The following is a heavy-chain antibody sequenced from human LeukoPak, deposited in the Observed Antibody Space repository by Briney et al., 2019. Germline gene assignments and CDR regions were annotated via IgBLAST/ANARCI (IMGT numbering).Heavy chain of an antibody. Sequence: PGRSLRLSCAASGFTFSSYSMTWVRQAPGKGLEWVSSISSSSSYIYYADSVKGRFTISRDNAKNSLYLQMNSLRAEDTAVYYCARGLGVVRGGYYDGDYWGQGTLVTVSS. CDR2: ISSSSSYI. CDR1: GFTFSSYS. V-gene: IGHV3-21*01. CDR3: ARGLGVVRGGYYDGDY. D-gene: IGHD3-3*01. J-gene: IGHJ4*02.